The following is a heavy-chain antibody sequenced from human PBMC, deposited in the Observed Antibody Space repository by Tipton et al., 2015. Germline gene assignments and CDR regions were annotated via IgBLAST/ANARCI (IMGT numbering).Heavy chain of an antibody. CDR2: ISHSGTT. CDR3: ARRCGADCYWGYYFDH. J-gene: IGHJ4*02. D-gene: IGHD2-21*01. V-gene: IGHV4-59*12. Sequence: TLSLTCTVSGGSISSYYWSWIRQSPGKGLEWIGYISHSGTTNYNPSLKSRVATSVDTSKNQFSLNLKSVTAADTAVYYCARRCGADCYWGYYFDHWGQGTLVNVSS. CDR1: GGSISSYY.